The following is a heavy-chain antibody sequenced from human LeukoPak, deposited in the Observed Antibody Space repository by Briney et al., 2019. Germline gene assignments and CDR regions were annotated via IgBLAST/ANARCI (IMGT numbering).Heavy chain of an antibody. CDR3: ARDEYYYGSGTDY. V-gene: IGHV3-53*01. D-gene: IGHD3-10*01. CDR1: GFTVSSNY. CDR2: IYSGGST. J-gene: IGHJ4*02. Sequence: GGSLRLSCAASGFTVSSNYMSWVRQAPGKGLEWVSVIYSGGSTYYADSVKGRFTISRDNSKNTLYLQMNSLRAEDTAVYYCARDEYYYGSGTDYWGQGTLVTVLS.